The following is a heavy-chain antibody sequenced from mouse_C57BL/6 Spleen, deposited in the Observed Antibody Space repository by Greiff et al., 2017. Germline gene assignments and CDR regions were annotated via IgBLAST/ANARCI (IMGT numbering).Heavy chain of an antibody. Sequence: EVHLVESGGGLVKPGGSLKLSCAASGFTFSSYTMSWVRQTPEKRLEWVATISGGGGNTYYPDSVKGRFTISRANAKNTLYLQMSSLRSEDTALYYCARKTGTGYFDYWGQGTTLTVSS. CDR2: ISGGGGNT. D-gene: IGHD4-1*01. CDR3: ARKTGTGYFDY. J-gene: IGHJ2*01. V-gene: IGHV5-9*01. CDR1: GFTFSSYT.